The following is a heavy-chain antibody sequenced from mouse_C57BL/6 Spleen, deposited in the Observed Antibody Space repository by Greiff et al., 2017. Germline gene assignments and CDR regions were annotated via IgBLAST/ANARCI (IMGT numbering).Heavy chain of an antibody. Sequence: EVQLQQSGPELVKPGASVKISCKASGYTFTDYYMNWVKQSHGKSLEWIGDINPNNGGTSYNQKFKGKATLTVDKSSSTAYMELRSLTSEDSAVYYCARWGGRQAFFDYWGQGTTLTVAS. CDR2: INPNNGGT. V-gene: IGHV1-26*01. CDR1: GYTFTDYY. CDR3: ARWGGRQAFFDY. D-gene: IGHD1-1*02. J-gene: IGHJ2*01.